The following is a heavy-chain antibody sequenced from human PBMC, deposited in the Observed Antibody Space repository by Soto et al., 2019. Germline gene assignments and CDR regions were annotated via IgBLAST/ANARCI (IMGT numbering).Heavy chain of an antibody. CDR1: GGTFSSYA. D-gene: IGHD5-18*01. CDR2: IIPIFGTA. V-gene: IGHV1-69*01. CDR3: ASETFLDTVLPTHKYYWFDS. Sequence: QVQLVQSGAEVKKPGSSVKVSCKASGGTFSSYAISWVRQAPGQGLESMGGIIPIFGTANYAQKFQGRVTITSDEYTSTAGMEMSSLRSEDTAVYYCASETFLDTVLPTHKYYWFDSWGQGTLVIVSS. J-gene: IGHJ5*01.